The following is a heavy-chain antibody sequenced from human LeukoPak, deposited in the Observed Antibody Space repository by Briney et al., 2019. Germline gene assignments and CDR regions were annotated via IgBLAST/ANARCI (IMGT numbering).Heavy chain of an antibody. CDR1: GFTFSTYW. Sequence: PGGSLRLSCAASGFTFSTYWMSWVRQAPGKGLEWVANIKQDGSEKYYVDSVKGRFTISRDNAKNSLYLQMNSLRAEDTAVYYCARHSSGEAFEIWGQGTMVTVSS. J-gene: IGHJ3*02. CDR3: ARHSSGEAFEI. CDR2: IKQDGSEK. D-gene: IGHD6-19*01. V-gene: IGHV3-7*05.